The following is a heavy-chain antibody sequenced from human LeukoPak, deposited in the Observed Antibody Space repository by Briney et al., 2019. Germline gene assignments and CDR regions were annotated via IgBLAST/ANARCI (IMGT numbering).Heavy chain of an antibody. CDR3: ARGVYYDYVWGSYYFDY. J-gene: IGHJ4*02. D-gene: IGHD3-16*01. CDR1: GGSISSYY. Sequence: SETLSLTCTVSGGSISSYYWSWIRQPPGKGLEWIGYIYYSGSTNYNPSLKSRVTISVDTSKNQFSLKLSSVTAADTAVYYCARGVYYDYVWGSYYFDYWGQGTLVTVSS. V-gene: IGHV4-59*08. CDR2: IYYSGST.